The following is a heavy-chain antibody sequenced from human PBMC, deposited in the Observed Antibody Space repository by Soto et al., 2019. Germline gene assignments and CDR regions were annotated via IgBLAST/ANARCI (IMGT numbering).Heavy chain of an antibody. CDR3: ARWSYLDY. Sequence: GGSLRLSCAASGFSFGSYALSWVRQAPGKGLERVSTISGSDGKTFYADSVKGRFSISRDTSQSTLYLQMNSLRADDTAMYYCARWSYLDYWGQGTRVTVSS. V-gene: IGHV3-23*01. CDR1: GFSFGSYA. CDR2: ISGSDGKT. J-gene: IGHJ4*02. D-gene: IGHD3-3*01.